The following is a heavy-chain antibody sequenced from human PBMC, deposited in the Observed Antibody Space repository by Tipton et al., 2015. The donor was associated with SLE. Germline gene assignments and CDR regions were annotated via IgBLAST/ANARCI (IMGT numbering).Heavy chain of an antibody. CDR1: GGSVSSNY. J-gene: IGHJ4*02. D-gene: IGHD1-26*01. V-gene: IGHV4-59*02. CDR2: IDYKDIT. CDR3: AKDSGTYYFDF. Sequence: TLSLTCTVSGGSVSSNYWSWIRQPPGKGLEWIGYIDYKDITNYNPSLKSRVTMSIDTSKNQFSLKLSSVTAADTAVYYCAKDSGTYYFDFWGQGVLVNVSS.